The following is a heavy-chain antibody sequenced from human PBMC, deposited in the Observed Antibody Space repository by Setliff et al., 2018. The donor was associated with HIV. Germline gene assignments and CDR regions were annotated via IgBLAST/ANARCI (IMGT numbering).Heavy chain of an antibody. V-gene: IGHV3-7*03. CDR3: ANMQWASNAWYSFDY. D-gene: IGHD6-19*01. CDR2: IKSKSDGEI. CDR1: GFSFSDAW. Sequence: PGGSLRLSCAASGFSFSDAWMSWVRQAPGKGLEWVGRIKSKSDGEIHYVASVEGRFTISRDNAKNSLYLQMNSLRAEDTAVYYCANMQWASNAWYSFDYWGQGALVTVSS. J-gene: IGHJ4*02.